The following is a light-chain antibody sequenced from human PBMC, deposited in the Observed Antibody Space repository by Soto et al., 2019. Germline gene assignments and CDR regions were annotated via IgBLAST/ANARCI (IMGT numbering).Light chain of an antibody. Sequence: IVLTQSPATLYLSPGERATLSCRASESVSNNLAWYKQKPGQAPRLLIYGASTRATGIPARLSGSGSGTEFPLSISSMQSEDFAVYYCQQRSNRATFGPGTKVDIK. CDR3: QQRSNRAT. CDR2: GAS. CDR1: ESVSNN. J-gene: IGKJ3*01. V-gene: IGKV3-15*01.